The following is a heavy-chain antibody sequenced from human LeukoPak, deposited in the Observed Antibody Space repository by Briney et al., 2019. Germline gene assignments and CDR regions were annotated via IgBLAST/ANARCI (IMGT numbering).Heavy chain of an antibody. J-gene: IGHJ4*02. CDR1: GGSISSYY. Sequence: SETPSLTCTVSGGSISSYYWSWIRQPPGKGLEWIGYIYYSGSTNYNPSLKSRVTISVDTSKNQFSLKLSSVTAADTAVYYCAREGHDYGDYFDYWGQGTLVTVSS. D-gene: IGHD4-17*01. CDR2: IYYSGST. CDR3: AREGHDYGDYFDY. V-gene: IGHV4-59*01.